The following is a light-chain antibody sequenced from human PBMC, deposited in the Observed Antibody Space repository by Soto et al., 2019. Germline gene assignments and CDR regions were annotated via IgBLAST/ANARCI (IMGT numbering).Light chain of an antibody. J-gene: IGKJ5*01. V-gene: IGKV1-8*01. CDR1: QGISSY. CDR2: GAS. Sequence: IRMTQSPSSFSASTGDRVTITCRASQGISSYLAWYQQKPGKAPKFLIYGASSLQRGVPSRFSGSGSGTDFTLTISSLQPEDFATYYCQQSYSTSPITFGQGTRLEI. CDR3: QQSYSTSPIT.